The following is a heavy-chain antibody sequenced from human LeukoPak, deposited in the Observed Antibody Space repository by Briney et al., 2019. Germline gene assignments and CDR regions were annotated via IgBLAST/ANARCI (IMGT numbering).Heavy chain of an antibody. V-gene: IGHV4-59*01. CDR1: GGSISSYY. D-gene: IGHD4-11*01. CDR2: IYYSGST. CDR3: ARYRGKTTVSSLDWFDP. Sequence: PSETLSLTCIVSGGSISSYYWSWIRQPPGKGLEWIGYIYYSGSTKYNPSLKSRVTISVDTSKNQFSLKLSSVTAADTAVYYCARYRGKTTVSSLDWFDPWGQGTLVTVSS. J-gene: IGHJ5*02.